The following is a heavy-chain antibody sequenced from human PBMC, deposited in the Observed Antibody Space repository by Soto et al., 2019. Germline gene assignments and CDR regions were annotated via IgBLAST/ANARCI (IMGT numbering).Heavy chain of an antibody. J-gene: IGHJ6*02. V-gene: IGHV4-34*01. CDR3: ARFSFIVVVPAAMWGYYYGMDV. CDR1: GGSFSGYY. CDR2: INHSGST. Sequence: QVQLQQWGAGLLKPSETLSLTCAVYGGSFSGYYWSWIRQPPGKGLAWIGEINHSGSTNYNPSLKSRVTISVDTSKNQFSLKLSSVTAADTAVYYCARFSFIVVVPAAMWGYYYGMDVWGQGTTVTVSS. D-gene: IGHD2-2*01.